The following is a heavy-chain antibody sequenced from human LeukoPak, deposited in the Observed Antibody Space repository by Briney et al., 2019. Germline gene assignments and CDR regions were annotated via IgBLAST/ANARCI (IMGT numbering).Heavy chain of an antibody. D-gene: IGHD5-12*01. CDR1: GVTFSDYY. CDR2: ISSSGNTI. J-gene: IGHJ6*02. V-gene: IGHV3-11*01. CDR3: ARDGSYGMDV. Sequence: GGSLRLSCAASGVTFSDYYMNWIRQAPGKGLEWISFISSSGNTIYYADSVKGRFTISRDNAKNSLYLQMDSLRAEDTAVYYCARDGSYGMDVWGQGTTVTVSS.